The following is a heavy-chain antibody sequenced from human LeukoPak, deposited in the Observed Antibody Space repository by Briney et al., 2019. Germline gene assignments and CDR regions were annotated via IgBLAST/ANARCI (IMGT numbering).Heavy chain of an antibody. J-gene: IGHJ5*02. CDR1: GFTFSSYS. Sequence: GGSLRLSCAASGFTFSSYSMNWVRQAPGKGLEWFSSISSSSSYMYYADSAKGRFTISRDNAKNSLYLQMNSLRAEDTAVYYCAKMVTATMRNWFDPWGHGTQVTVSS. V-gene: IGHV3-21*01. D-gene: IGHD2-21*02. CDR2: ISSSSSYM. CDR3: AKMVTATMRNWFDP.